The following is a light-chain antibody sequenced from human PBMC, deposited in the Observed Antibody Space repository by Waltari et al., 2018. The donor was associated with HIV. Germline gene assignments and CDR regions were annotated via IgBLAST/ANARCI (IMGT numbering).Light chain of an antibody. CDR1: QDIRNS. J-gene: IGKJ4*01. CDR2: AVS. V-gene: IGKV1-NL1*01. Sequence: DIQMTQSRCSLSASVGDSVTITCRASQDIRNSLAWYQQRPGKAPKLLLYAVSRLEDGVPSRFSGSGSGTHYTLTISSLQPEDFASYYCQQYSSPPLTFGGGTKVESK. CDR3: QQYSSPPLT.